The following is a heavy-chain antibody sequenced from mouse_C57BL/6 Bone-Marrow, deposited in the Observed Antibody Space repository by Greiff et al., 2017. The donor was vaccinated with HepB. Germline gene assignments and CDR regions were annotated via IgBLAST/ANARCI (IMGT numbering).Heavy chain of an antibody. CDR1: GYTFTSYW. CDR2: IHPNSGST. J-gene: IGHJ3*01. CDR3: GRQGTFFAY. V-gene: IGHV1-64*01. Sequence: VQLQQPGAELVKPGASVKLSCKASGYTFTSYWMHWVKQRPGQGLEWIGMIHPNSGSTNYNEKFKSKATLTVDKSSSTAYMQLSSLTSEDAAVYDCGRQGTFFAYWGQGTLVTVAA. D-gene: IGHD3-3*01.